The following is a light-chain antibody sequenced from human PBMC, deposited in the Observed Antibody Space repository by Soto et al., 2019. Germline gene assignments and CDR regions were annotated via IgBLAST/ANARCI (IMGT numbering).Light chain of an antibody. V-gene: IGKV3-11*01. CDR3: QQRSNWPPLT. Sequence: EIVLTQSPATLSLSPGERATLSCRASQSVSSYLAWYQQKPGQAPRLLIYDASNSATGIPARFSGSGYGTDFILNISSLEPEDFAVYYCQQRSNWPPLTFGGGTKVEIK. CDR1: QSVSSY. J-gene: IGKJ4*01. CDR2: DAS.